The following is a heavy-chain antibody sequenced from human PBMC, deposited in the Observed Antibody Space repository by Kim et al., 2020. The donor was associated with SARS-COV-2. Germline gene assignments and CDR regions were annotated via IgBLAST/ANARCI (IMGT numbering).Heavy chain of an antibody. CDR3: ARGPGWYQIDY. J-gene: IGHJ4*02. D-gene: IGHD6-19*01. CDR2: K. V-gene: IGHV3-53*01. Sequence: KYYTDSVKGRFSISRDNSKKKLYLQMNNLGVEDTAVYYCARGPGWYQIDYRGQGTLVTVSS.